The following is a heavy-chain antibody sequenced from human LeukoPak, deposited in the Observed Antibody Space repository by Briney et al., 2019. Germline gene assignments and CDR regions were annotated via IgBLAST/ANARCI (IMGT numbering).Heavy chain of an antibody. CDR2: IWHDGSNE. CDR3: ARDNSRTLDY. Sequence: GRSLRLSCAASGFTFSSYDIHWVRQAPGKGLEWVAAIWHDGSNEYYVDSVKGRFTISGDNSKNTLYLQMNSLRAEDTAVYYCARDNSRTLDYWGQGTLVTVSS. CDR1: GFTFSSYD. V-gene: IGHV3-33*01. J-gene: IGHJ4*02.